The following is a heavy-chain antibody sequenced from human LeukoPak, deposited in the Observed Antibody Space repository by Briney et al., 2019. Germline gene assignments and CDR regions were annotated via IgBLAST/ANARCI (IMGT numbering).Heavy chain of an antibody. D-gene: IGHD1-26*01. Sequence: SETLSLTCTVSGGSISSSTYYWAWIRQPPGKGLEWIGYIYYSGITNYNPSLKSRVTISVDTSKNQFSLKLSSVTAADTAVYYCARQGSGSRAAFDYLGQGTLVTVSS. CDR1: GGSISSSTYY. J-gene: IGHJ4*02. CDR3: ARQGSGSRAAFDY. V-gene: IGHV4-61*05. CDR2: IYYSGIT.